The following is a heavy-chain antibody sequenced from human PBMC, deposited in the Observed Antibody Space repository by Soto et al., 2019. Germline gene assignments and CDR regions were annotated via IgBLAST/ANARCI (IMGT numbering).Heavy chain of an antibody. V-gene: IGHV6-1*01. Sequence: SQTLSLTCAISGDSVSSNSAAWNCISHSPSRFLEWLGRTYYRSKWYNDYAVSVKSRITINPDTSKNQFSLQLNSVTPEDTAVYYCARELLYYYDSSGYLPNYFDYWGQGTLVTVSS. J-gene: IGHJ4*02. D-gene: IGHD3-22*01. CDR3: ARELLYYYDSSGYLPNYFDY. CDR2: TYYRSKWYN. CDR1: GDSVSSNSAA.